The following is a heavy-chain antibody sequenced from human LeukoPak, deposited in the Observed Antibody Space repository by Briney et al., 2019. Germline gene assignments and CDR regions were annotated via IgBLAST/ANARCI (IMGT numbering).Heavy chain of an antibody. D-gene: IGHD1-26*01. CDR3: AKDRDSGSYSVQAFDI. CDR2: ISWNSGSI. CDR1: GFTFDDYA. J-gene: IGHJ3*02. Sequence: PGGSLRLSCAASGFTFDDYAMHWVRQAPGKGLEWVSGISWNSGSIGYADSVKGRFTISRDNAKNSLYLQMNSLRAEDTALYYCAKDRDSGSYSVQAFDIWGQGTMVTVSS. V-gene: IGHV3-9*01.